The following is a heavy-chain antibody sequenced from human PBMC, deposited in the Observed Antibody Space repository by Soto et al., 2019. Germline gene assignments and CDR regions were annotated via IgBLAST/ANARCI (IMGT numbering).Heavy chain of an antibody. Sequence: ASVKVSCKASGYTFTGYYMHWVRQAPGQGLEWMGWINPNSGGTSYAQKFQGRVTMTRDTSTSTVYMELSSLRSEDTAVYYCASSLVAGGHDAFDIWGQGTMVTVSS. D-gene: IGHD2-8*02. CDR3: ASSLVAGGHDAFDI. J-gene: IGHJ3*02. V-gene: IGHV1-2*02. CDR2: INPNSGGT. CDR1: GYTFTGYY.